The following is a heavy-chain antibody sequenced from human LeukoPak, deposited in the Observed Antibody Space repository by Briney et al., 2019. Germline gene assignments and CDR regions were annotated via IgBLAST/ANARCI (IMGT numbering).Heavy chain of an antibody. J-gene: IGHJ4*02. CDR3: ARRYSSGYYYVFDY. Sequence: VASVKVSCKASGYTFTSYDINWVRQATGQGLEWMGWMNSNSGNTGYAQKFQGRVTITRNTSISTAYMELRSLRSDDTAVYYCARRYSSGYYYVFDYWGQGTLVTVSS. D-gene: IGHD3-22*01. V-gene: IGHV1-8*03. CDR2: MNSNSGNT. CDR1: GYTFTSYD.